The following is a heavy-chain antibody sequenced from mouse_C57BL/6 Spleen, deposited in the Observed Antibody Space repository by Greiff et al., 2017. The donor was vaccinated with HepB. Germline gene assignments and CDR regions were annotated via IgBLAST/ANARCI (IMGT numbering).Heavy chain of an antibody. CDR2: IDPSDSYT. CDR3: ARHYSNSYYAMDY. Sequence: VQLQQPGAELVMPGASVKLSCKASGYTFTSYWMHWVKQRPGQGLEWIGEIDPSDSYTNYNQTFKGKSTLTVDKSSSTAYMQLSSLTSEDSAVYYCARHYSNSYYAMDYWGQGTSVTVSS. CDR1: GYTFTSYW. D-gene: IGHD2-5*01. J-gene: IGHJ4*01. V-gene: IGHV1-69*01.